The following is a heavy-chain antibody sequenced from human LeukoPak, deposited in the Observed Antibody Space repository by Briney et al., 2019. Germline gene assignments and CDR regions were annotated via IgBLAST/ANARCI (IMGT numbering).Heavy chain of an antibody. D-gene: IGHD4-17*01. J-gene: IGHJ3*02. Sequence: ASVKVSCKASGYTFTSYGISWVRQAPGQGLEWMGWISAYNGNTNYAQKLQGRVTMTTDTSTSTAYMELSSLRSEDTAVYYCARDRHDYGDPDAFDIWGQGTMVTVSS. V-gene: IGHV1-18*01. CDR3: ARDRHDYGDPDAFDI. CDR2: ISAYNGNT. CDR1: GYTFTSYG.